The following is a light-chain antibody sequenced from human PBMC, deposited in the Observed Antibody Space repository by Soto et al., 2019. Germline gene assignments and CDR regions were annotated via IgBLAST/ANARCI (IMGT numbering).Light chain of an antibody. Sequence: QSALTQPASVSGSPGQSITISCTGTNSDVGVYNYVSWYQQHPGKAPKLMIYEVSQRPSGVSHRFSGSKSGNTASLTISGLQAEDEGDYYCSSYTSSGTVLFGGGTKLTVL. CDR1: NSDVGVYNY. V-gene: IGLV2-14*01. CDR3: SSYTSSGTVL. J-gene: IGLJ2*01. CDR2: EVS.